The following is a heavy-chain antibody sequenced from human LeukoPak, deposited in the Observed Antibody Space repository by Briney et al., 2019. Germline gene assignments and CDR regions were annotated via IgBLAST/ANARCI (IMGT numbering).Heavy chain of an antibody. D-gene: IGHD3-10*01. CDR3: ARDPRYGSGQTWFDP. CDR1: GYTFTSYY. CDR2: INPSGGST. V-gene: IGHV1-46*01. Sequence: GASVKVSCKASGYTFTSYYMHWVRQAPGQGLEWMGIINPSGGSTNYAQKLQDRVTMTRDTSTSTVYMELSSLRSEDTAVYYCARDPRYGSGQTWFDPWGQGTLVTDSP. J-gene: IGHJ5*02.